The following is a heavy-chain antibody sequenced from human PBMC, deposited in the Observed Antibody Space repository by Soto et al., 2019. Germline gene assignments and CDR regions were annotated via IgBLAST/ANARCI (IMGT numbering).Heavy chain of an antibody. CDR3: ARYCSSTSCYSKSVSVDY. V-gene: IGHV3-21*01. CDR2: ITSSSSFI. D-gene: IGHD2-2*01. CDR1: GFTFSSYS. Sequence: GGSLRLSCAASGFTFSSYSMNWVRQAPGKGLEWVSSITSSSSFIFYADAVKGRFAISRDNAKNSLYLQMNSLRAEDTAVYYCARYCSSTSCYSKSVSVDYWGQGTLVTVSS. J-gene: IGHJ4*02.